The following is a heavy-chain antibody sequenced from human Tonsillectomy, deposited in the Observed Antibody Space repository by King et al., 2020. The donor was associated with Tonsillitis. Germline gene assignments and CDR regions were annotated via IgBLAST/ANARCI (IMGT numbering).Heavy chain of an antibody. CDR2: VSGGSRFT. D-gene: IGHD1-1*01. CDR3: ARVISPNDDVFAI. CDR1: GFTFSDYY. V-gene: IGHV3-11*06. J-gene: IGHJ3*02. Sequence: VQLVESGGGLVKPGGSLRLSCAVSGFTFSDYYMTWIRQAPGKGLEWVSNVSGGSRFTNYAESVKGRFTISRDNAKNSLFLQMNSLRAEDTALYYCARVISPNDDVFAIWGQGTMVTVSS.